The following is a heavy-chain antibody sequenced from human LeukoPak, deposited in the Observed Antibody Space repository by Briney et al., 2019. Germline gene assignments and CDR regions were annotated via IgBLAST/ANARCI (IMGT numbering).Heavy chain of an antibody. Sequence: SGGSLRLSCAASGFTFSSYAMSWVRQAPGKGLEWVSAISGSGGSTYYADSVKGRFTISRDNSKNTLFLQINSLRAEDTAVYYCANYLDYGANSGPFDYWGQGTLVTVSS. J-gene: IGHJ4*02. CDR1: GFTFSSYA. V-gene: IGHV3-23*01. CDR2: ISGSGGST. CDR3: ANYLDYGANSGPFDY. D-gene: IGHD4-23*01.